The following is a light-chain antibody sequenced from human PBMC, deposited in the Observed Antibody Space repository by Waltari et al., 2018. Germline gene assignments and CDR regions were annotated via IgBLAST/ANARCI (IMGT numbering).Light chain of an antibody. CDR1: TLEDKY. J-gene: IGLJ2*01. CDR2: QDN. V-gene: IGLV3-1*01. CDR3: QAWDRNTYVV. Sequence: SYELTQPPSVSVSPGQTATITCSGATLEDKYASWYQQRPGQSPVLVIYQDNRRPSGIPERFSGSTSGNTATLTISGTQAMDEADYYCQAWDRNTYVVFGGGTKVTVL.